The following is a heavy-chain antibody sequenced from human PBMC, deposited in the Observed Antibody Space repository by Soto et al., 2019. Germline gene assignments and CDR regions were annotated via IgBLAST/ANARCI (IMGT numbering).Heavy chain of an antibody. CDR2: MSYSGAT. D-gene: IGHD3-16*01. J-gene: IGHJ4*02. CDR3: ARAKVPRVLGY. V-gene: IGHV4-31*03. CDR1: GDSISAGGFY. Sequence: QVHLQESGPGLVKPSQTLSLTCTVSGDSISAGGFYWTWIRQHPEKGLEWIGYMSYSGATYSNPSLKNRIFISLDTTQNEFSLKLSSVTAADTAKYYCARAKVPRVLGYWGLGILVTVSS.